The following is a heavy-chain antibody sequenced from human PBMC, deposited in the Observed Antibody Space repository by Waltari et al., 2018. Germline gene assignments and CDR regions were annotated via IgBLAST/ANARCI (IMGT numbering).Heavy chain of an antibody. CDR2: INHSGST. D-gene: IGHD4-17*01. Sequence: QVQLQQWGAGLLKPSETLSLTCAVYGGSFSGYYWSWIRQPPGKGLEWIGEINHSGSTNYNPSLKRRVTISVDTSKNQFSLKLSSVTAADTAVYYCARGFYGDYADWGQGTLVTVSS. V-gene: IGHV4-34*01. J-gene: IGHJ4*02. CDR3: ARGFYGDYAD. CDR1: GGSFSGYY.